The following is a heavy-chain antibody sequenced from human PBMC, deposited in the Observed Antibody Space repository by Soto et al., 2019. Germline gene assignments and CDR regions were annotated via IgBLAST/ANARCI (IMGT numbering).Heavy chain of an antibody. V-gene: IGHV1-69*01. Sequence: QVQLVQSGPEVKKPGSSVKVSCKASGDTFNSYVITWVRQAPGQGLEWLGGIITAFGTTSYTQNFQDRLTITEDEAATTDHMELSSLTSDDTAMYYCTRSYGYTFGGSLDNWGQGTLVTVSS. D-gene: IGHD5-18*01. CDR3: TRSYGYTFGGSLDN. J-gene: IGHJ4*02. CDR2: IITAFGTT. CDR1: GDTFNSYV.